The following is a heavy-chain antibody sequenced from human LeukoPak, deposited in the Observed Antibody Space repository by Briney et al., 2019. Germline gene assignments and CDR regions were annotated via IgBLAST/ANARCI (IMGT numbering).Heavy chain of an antibody. J-gene: IGHJ4*02. CDR1: GASISTSY. D-gene: IGHD2-15*01. V-gene: IGHV4-59*01. Sequence: SETLALTCTVSGASISTSYWYWIRQPPGKGLEWIGYIHYSGDVNYNPSLKSRVTISAYTSKNQLSLKLSSVTAADTAVYYCARVGCSGGSCYPDYWGQGTLVTVSS. CDR2: IHYSGDV. CDR3: ARVGCSGGSCYPDY.